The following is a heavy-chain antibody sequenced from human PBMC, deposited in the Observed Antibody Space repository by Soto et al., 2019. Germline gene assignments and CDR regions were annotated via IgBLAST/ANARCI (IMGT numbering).Heavy chain of an antibody. CDR2: IYYSGST. CDR1: GGSISSYY. CDR3: ARLGPLADDAFDI. J-gene: IGHJ3*02. V-gene: IGHV4-59*08. Sequence: PSETLSLTCTVSGGSISSYYWSWIRQPPGKGLEWIGYIYYSGSTNYNPSLKSRVTISVDTSKNQFSLKLSSVTAADTAVYYCARLGPLADDAFDIWGKGTMVTVSS.